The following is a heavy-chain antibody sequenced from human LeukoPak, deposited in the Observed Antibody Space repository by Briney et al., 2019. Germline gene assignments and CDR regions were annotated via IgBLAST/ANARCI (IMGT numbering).Heavy chain of an antibody. CDR2: IYTSGST. V-gene: IGHV4-4*07. D-gene: IGHD3-3*01. Sequence: WXWXXXXXGXGLEWIGRIYTSGSTNYNPSLKSRVTMSVDTSKNQFSLKLSSVTAADTAVYYCARDAIFGVYFDYWGQGTLVTVSS. CDR3: ARDAIFGVYFDY. J-gene: IGHJ4*02.